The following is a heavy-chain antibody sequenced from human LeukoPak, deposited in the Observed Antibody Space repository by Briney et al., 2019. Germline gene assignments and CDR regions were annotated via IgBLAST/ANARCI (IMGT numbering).Heavy chain of an antibody. V-gene: IGHV4-39*01. D-gene: IGHD1-1*01. CDR2: IYYSGST. CDR3: ARTRTNAIDY. CDR1: GGSISRSSYY. Sequence: LETLSLTCTVSGGSISRSSYYWGWIRQPPGKGLEWIGSIYYSGSTYYNPSLKSRVTISVDTSKNQFSLKLSSVAAADTAVYYCARTRTNAIDYWGQGTLVTVSS. J-gene: IGHJ4*02.